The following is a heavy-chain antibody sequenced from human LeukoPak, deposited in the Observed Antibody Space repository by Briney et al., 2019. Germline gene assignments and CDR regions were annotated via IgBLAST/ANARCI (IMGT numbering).Heavy chain of an antibody. J-gene: IGHJ5*02. D-gene: IGHD3-10*01. CDR2: ISGSGGST. V-gene: IGHV3-23*01. CDR3: AKVSITMVRGVINWFDP. Sequence: GGSLRLSCAASGFTFSSYAMSWVRQAPGKGLEWVSAISGSGGSTYYADSVRGWFTISRDNSKNTLYLQVNSLRAEDTAVYYCAKVSITMVRGVINWFDPWGQGTLVTVSS. CDR1: GFTFSSYA.